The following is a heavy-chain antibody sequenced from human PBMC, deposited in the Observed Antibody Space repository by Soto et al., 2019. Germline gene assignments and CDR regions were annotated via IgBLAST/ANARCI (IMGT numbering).Heavy chain of an antibody. CDR1: GYTFTSYD. J-gene: IGHJ4*02. CDR3: ASYYGSRTHLDY. CDR2: MNPNSANT. V-gene: IGHV1-8*01. D-gene: IGHD3-10*01. Sequence: VASVKVSCKASGYTFTSYDINWVRQATGQGLEWMGWMNPNSANTGYAQKFQGRVTMTRNTSISTAYMELSSLRSEDTAVYYCASYYGSRTHLDYSRQRILVTVSS.